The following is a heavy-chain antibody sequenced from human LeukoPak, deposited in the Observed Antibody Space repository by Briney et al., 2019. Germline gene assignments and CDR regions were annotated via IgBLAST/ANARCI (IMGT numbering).Heavy chain of an antibody. D-gene: IGHD3-22*01. J-gene: IGHJ6*04. CDR1: GFTFSSSW. CDR3: AELGITMIEGV. V-gene: IGHV3-74*01. CDR2: INSDGSGT. Sequence: SGGSLRLSCAASGFTFSSSWMHWVRQAPGKGLVWVSRINSDGSGTTYADSVKGRFTISRDNAKNSLYLQMNSLRAEDTAVYYCAELGITMIEGVWGKGTTVTISS.